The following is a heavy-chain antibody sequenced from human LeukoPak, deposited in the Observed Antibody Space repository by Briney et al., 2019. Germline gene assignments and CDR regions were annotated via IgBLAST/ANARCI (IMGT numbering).Heavy chain of an antibody. CDR1: GGSISSYY. V-gene: IGHV4-59*01. D-gene: IGHD5-12*01. CDR2: IYYSGST. CDR3: ARGSGPVWLGQQDDAFDI. J-gene: IGHJ3*02. Sequence: PSETLSLTCTVSGGSISSYYWSWIRQPPGERLEWSGYIYYSGSTNYNPSLKSRVTISVDTSKTQFSLKLRSMTAADTAVYYCARGSGPVWLGQQDDAFDIWGQGTMVTVSS.